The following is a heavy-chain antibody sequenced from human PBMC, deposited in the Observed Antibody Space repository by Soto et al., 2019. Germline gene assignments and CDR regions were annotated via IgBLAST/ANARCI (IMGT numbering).Heavy chain of an antibody. D-gene: IGHD3-16*01. CDR3: VKVRRIMITFGGADY. CDR2: ISSNGGST. Sequence: PGGSLRLSCSASGFTFSSYAMHWVRQAPGKGLEYVSAISSNGGSTYYADSVKGRFTISRDNSKNTLYLQMSSLRAEDTAVYYCVKVRRIMITFGGADYWGQGTLVTVSS. J-gene: IGHJ4*02. V-gene: IGHV3-64D*06. CDR1: GFTFSSYA.